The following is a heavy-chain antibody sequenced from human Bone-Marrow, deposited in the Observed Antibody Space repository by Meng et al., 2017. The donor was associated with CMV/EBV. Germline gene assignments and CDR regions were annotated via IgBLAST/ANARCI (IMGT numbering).Heavy chain of an antibody. J-gene: IGHJ4*02. V-gene: IGHV1-2*02. Sequence: ASVKVSCKGSGYTFTGYYIHWVRQAPGQGLEWMGWINPNSGATNYAQKLQGRVTMTTDTSTSTAYMELRSLRSDDTAVYYCARSYGDYVGGDYWGQGTLVTVSS. CDR1: GYTFTGYY. D-gene: IGHD4-17*01. CDR2: INPNSGAT. CDR3: ARSYGDYVGGDY.